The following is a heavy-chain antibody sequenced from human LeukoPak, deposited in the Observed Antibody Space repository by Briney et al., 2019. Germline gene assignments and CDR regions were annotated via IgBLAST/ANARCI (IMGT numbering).Heavy chain of an antibody. V-gene: IGHV4-39*01. CDR3: ARYASSGYYRYYFDY. CDR2: IYYSGST. Sequence: SETLSPTCTVSGGSISSSSYSWGWSRQPPGKGLEWIGTIYYSGSTYYNPSLKSRVTISEDTSKNQFSLNLSSVTAADTAVYYCARYASSGYYRYYFDYWGQGTLVTVSS. D-gene: IGHD3-22*01. J-gene: IGHJ4*02. CDR1: GGSISSSSYS.